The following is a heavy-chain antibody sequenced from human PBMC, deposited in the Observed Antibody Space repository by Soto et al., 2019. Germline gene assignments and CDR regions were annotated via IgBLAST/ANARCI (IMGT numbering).Heavy chain of an antibody. D-gene: IGHD3-22*01. CDR2: IYYSGST. V-gene: IGHV4-31*03. CDR1: GGSISSGCYY. CDR3: AREDSSGYHNFDY. Sequence: PSETLSLTCTVSGGSISSGCYYWSWIRQHPGKGLEWIGYIYYSGSTYYNPSLKSRVTISVDTSKNQFSLKLSSVTAADTAVYYCAREDSSGYHNFDYWGQGTLVTVSS. J-gene: IGHJ4*02.